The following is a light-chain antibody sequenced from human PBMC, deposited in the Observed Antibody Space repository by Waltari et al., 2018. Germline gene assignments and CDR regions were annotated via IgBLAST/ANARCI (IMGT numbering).Light chain of an antibody. CDR1: QDISSY. V-gene: IGKV1-9*01. J-gene: IGKJ4*01. CDR3: QQLLSYPLT. CDR2: AAS. Sequence: DIQLTQSPSFLSTSVVDRVTLTCRANQDISSYLAWYQQKPGKAPKLLISAASTLQSAVPSRFSGSGSGTEFTLTISSLQSEDIATYYCQQLLSYPLTFGGGTKVEIK.